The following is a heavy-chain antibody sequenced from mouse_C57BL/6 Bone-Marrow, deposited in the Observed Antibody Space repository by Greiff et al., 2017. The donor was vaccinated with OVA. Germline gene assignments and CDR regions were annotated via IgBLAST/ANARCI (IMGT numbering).Heavy chain of an antibody. CDR3: ARSYGNYVNY. CDR2: INPSTGGT. V-gene: IGHV1-42*01. J-gene: IGHJ2*01. Sequence: VQLQQSGPELVKPGASVKISCKASGYSFTGYYMNWVKQSPEKSLEWIGEINPSTGGTTYNQKFKAKATLTVDKSSSTAYMQLKSLTSEDSAVYYCARSYGNYVNYWGQGTTLTVSS. D-gene: IGHD2-1*01. CDR1: GYSFTGYY.